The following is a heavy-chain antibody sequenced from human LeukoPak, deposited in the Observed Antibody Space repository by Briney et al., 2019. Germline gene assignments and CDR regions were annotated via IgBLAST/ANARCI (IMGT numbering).Heavy chain of an antibody. CDR2: IYYSGRT. D-gene: IGHD3-9*01. V-gene: IGHV4-31*03. CDR1: GGSISSGDYY. Sequence: SETLSLTCTVSGGSISSGDYYWGWIRQLPGKGLEWIGYIYYSGRTYYNPSLKSRLTISVDTSKNQFSLNLNSVTAADTAVYYCASSVSTSPTLRYFDWLLYPYFDYWGQGTLVTVSS. J-gene: IGHJ4*02. CDR3: ASSVSTSPTLRYFDWLLYPYFDY.